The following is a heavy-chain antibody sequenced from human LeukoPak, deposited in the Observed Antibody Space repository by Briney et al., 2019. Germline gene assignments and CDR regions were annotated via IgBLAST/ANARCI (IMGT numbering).Heavy chain of an antibody. CDR3: ARVEVVVVVAALFDAFDI. V-gene: IGHV3-30*04. CDR2: ISYDGSNK. J-gene: IGHJ3*02. Sequence: GRSLTLSCAASGFTFRSYAMHWVRQAPGKGLEWVAVISYDGSNKYYADFVKGRFTISRDNSKNTLYLQMNSLRAEDTAVYYCARVEVVVVVAALFDAFDIWGQGTMVTVSS. CDR1: GFTFRSYA. D-gene: IGHD2-15*01.